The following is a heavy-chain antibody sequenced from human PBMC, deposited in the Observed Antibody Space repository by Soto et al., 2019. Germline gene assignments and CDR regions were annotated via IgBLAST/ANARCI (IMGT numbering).Heavy chain of an antibody. CDR1: GGSIRGYY. Sequence: SETLSLTCTVSGGSIRGYYWSWIRQPPGKGLEWIAYIYYGGNTNYNPSLNSRVTISADPSKNQFSLKLTSVTAADTAVYYCASHWPSRDYGDYYFWGHGTPVPVSS. V-gene: IGHV4-59*08. CDR2: IYYGGNT. D-gene: IGHD4-17*01. CDR3: ASHWPSRDYGDYYF. J-gene: IGHJ4*01.